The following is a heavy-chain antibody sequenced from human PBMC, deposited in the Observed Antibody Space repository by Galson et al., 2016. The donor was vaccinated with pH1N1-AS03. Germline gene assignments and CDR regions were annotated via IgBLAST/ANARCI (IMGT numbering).Heavy chain of an antibody. CDR1: GYDFTNYW. CDR3: ARHPPSSAWRYGMGV. J-gene: IGHJ6*02. D-gene: IGHD6-19*01. CDR2: ISPGDSDM. Sequence: QSGAEVKKPGESLKISCQGSGYDFTNYWIGWLRQMPGKGPELMGIISPGDSDMRYNPSFQGQVAMSADKSISAAYLQWSSLNASATAIYYCARHPPSSAWRYGMGVWGQGTTVIVSS. V-gene: IGHV5-51*01.